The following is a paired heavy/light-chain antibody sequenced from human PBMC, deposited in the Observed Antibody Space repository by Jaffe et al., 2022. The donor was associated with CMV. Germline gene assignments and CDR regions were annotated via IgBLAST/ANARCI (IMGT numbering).Light chain of an antibody. CDR1: QSIHTS. J-gene: IGKJ1*01. CDR3: QQYNSYSWT. CDR2: KAS. Sequence: DIQMTQSPSTLSASVGDRVTITCRASQSIHTSLAWYQQKPGKAPNLLIYKASTLEIGVPSRFSGSGSGTEFTLTISSLQPDDFATYYCQQYNSYSWTFGQGTKVEIK. V-gene: IGKV1-5*03.
Heavy chain of an antibody. D-gene: IGHD2-15*01. Sequence: QVYLVQSGAEVKKPGASVKVSCKVSGYTLDELSLHWVRQAPGKGLEWMGGFDHEVGEIISAQKFQGRATMTEDTSAATAYMEMSSLRSEDTAVYYCVIDWGVATRPEGFCRSGSCNAGFGYWGQGTVVTVSS. CDR3: VIDWGVATRPEGFCRSGSCNAGFGY. CDR2: FDHEVGEI. J-gene: IGHJ4*02. V-gene: IGHV1-24*01. CDR1: GYTLDELS.